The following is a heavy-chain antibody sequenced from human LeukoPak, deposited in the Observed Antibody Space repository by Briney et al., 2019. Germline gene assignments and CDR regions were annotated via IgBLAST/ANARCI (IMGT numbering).Heavy chain of an antibody. J-gene: IGHJ4*02. Sequence: GGSLRLSCTVSGFTLSSYEMTWFRQAPGKGLEWVSSIGYGGADSHYADSVKGRFTISRDNSKNTLYLQMNSLRAEDTAVYYCAKEGGYSYGNQFDYWGQGTLVTASS. D-gene: IGHD5-18*01. CDR3: AKEGGYSYGNQFDY. CDR2: IGYGGADS. V-gene: IGHV3-23*01. CDR1: GFTLSSYE.